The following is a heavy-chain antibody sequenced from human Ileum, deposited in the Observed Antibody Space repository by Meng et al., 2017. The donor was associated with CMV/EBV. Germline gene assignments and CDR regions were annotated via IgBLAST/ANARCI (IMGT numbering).Heavy chain of an antibody. CDR1: GYTFTSHA. CDR2: MNAGNGNT. D-gene: IGHD1-26*01. J-gene: IGHJ4*02. CDR3: ARGVHSGAYLIDF. Sequence: ASGYTFTSHAMHWVRQAPGQRLEWMGWMNAGNGNTEYSQKFQGRVTITRDTSASTAFMEVSTLRSEDTAVYYCARGVHSGAYLIDFWGQGTLVTVSS. V-gene: IGHV1-3*01.